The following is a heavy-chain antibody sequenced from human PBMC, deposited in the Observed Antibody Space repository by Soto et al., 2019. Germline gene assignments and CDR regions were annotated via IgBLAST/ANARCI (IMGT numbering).Heavy chain of an antibody. J-gene: IGHJ6*02. CDR1: CGTFSSYA. Sequence: QVQLGQSGAGVQKPEASVSVSCKVSCGTFSSYAISWVRQAPGQGLEWMVGILPISGTANYAQKFQGRVSINADESTSTEYMELSSLRSEETAVYYCARSQGSSTSLEIYYYYYYGMDAWGQGTTVTVSS. D-gene: IGHD2-2*01. CDR2: ILPISGTA. CDR3: ARSQGSSTSLEIYYYYYYGMDA. V-gene: IGHV1-69*01.